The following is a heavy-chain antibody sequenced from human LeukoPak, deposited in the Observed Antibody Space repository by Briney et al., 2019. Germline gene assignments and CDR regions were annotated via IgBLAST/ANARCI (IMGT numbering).Heavy chain of an antibody. CDR2: IYYSGST. CDR3: ARLYYDSSGYYQICYFDY. J-gene: IGHJ4*02. CDR1: GGSISNSSYY. V-gene: IGHV4-39*01. Sequence: KPSETLSLTCTVSGGSISNSSYYWGWIRQPPGKGLEWIGSIYYSGSTYYNPSLKSRVTISVDTSKNQFSLNLSSVTAADTAVYYCARLYYDSSGYYQICYFDYWGQGTLVTVSS. D-gene: IGHD3-22*01.